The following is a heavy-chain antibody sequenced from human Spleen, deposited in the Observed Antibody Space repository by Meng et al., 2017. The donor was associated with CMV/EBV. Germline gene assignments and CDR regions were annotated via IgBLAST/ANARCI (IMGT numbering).Heavy chain of an antibody. CDR1: GGSISSTSFY. Sequence: SETLSLTCTVSGGSISSTSFYWGWIRQPPGKGLEWIGSVYYSGTSYYNVSLKSRSTMSVDFSKNQFSLKLTSVTAADTAVYFCARGGTSVTTRFDSWGQGTLVTVSS. J-gene: IGHJ4*02. CDR3: ARGGTSVTTRFDS. V-gene: IGHV4-39*07. CDR2: VYYSGTS. D-gene: IGHD4-17*01.